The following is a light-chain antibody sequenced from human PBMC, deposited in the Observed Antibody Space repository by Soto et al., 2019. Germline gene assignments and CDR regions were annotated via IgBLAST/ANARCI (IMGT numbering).Light chain of an antibody. CDR1: QSVSSN. J-gene: IGKJ5*01. CDR3: QQYNNRPIT. Sequence: EIVMTQSPATLSVSPGERATLSCRASQSVSSNLAWYQQKPSQAPRLLIYGASTRATGIPARFSGSGSGTEFTLTISSLQSEDFAVYYCQQYNNRPITFGQGTRLEIK. CDR2: GAS. V-gene: IGKV3-15*01.